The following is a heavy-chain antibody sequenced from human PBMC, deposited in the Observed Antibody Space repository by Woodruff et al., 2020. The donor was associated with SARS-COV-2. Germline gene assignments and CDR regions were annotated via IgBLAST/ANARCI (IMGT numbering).Heavy chain of an antibody. J-gene: IGHJ6*03. CDR3: ARDGGFGDYYMDV. D-gene: IGHD3-10*01. CDR2: IIPIFGTA. V-gene: IGHV1-69*01. Sequence: GWMGGIIPIFGTANYARKFQGRVTITADESTSTAYMELSSLRSEDTAVYYCARDGGFGDYYMDVWGKGTTVTVSS.